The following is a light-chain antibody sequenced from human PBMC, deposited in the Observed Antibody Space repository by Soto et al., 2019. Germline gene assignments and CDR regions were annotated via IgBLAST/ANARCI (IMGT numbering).Light chain of an antibody. CDR2: GNS. V-gene: IGLV1-40*01. Sequence: QSVLTQPPSVSGAPGQRVTISCTGSSSNIGAGYDVHWYQQLPGTAPKLLIYGNSNRPSGVPDRFSGSKSGTSASLAITGLQAEDEADYHCQSYDSSLSALVFGGGTKLTVL. CDR1: SSNIGAGYD. J-gene: IGLJ2*01. CDR3: QSYDSSLSALV.